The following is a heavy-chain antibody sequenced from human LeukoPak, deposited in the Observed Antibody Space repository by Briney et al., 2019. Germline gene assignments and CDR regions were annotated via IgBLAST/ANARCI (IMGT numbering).Heavy chain of an antibody. CDR1: GFTFSSYW. D-gene: IGHD3-3*01. CDR2: IKQDGSEK. V-gene: IGHV3-7*01. CDR3: AREDAIYDFWSGSYPLTRPYYFDY. J-gene: IGHJ4*02. Sequence: PGGSLRLSCAASGFTFSSYWMSWVRQAPGKGLEWVAHIKQDGSEKYYVDSVKGRFTISRDNAKNSLYLQMNSLRAEDTAVYHCAREDAIYDFWSGSYPLTRPYYFDYWGQGTLVTVSS.